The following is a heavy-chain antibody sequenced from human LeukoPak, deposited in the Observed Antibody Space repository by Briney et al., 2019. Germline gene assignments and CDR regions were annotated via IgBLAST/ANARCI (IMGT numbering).Heavy chain of an antibody. D-gene: IGHD3-22*01. V-gene: IGHV4-34*01. Sequence: PSETLSLTCAVYGGSFSGYYWSWIRQPPGKGLEWIGEINHSGSTNYNPSLKSRVTISVDTSKNQFSLKLSSVTAADTAVYYCARGGYDSSGYRIEDYWGQGTLVTVSS. CDR2: INHSGST. J-gene: IGHJ4*02. CDR3: ARGGYDSSGYRIEDY. CDR1: GGSFSGYY.